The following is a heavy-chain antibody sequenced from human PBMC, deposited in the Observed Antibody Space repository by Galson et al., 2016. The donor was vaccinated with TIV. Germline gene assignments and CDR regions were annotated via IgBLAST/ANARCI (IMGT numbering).Heavy chain of an antibody. CDR2: FRYDGGNR. V-gene: IGHV3-33*01. CDR3: AREFSETSFDY. CDR1: GFTFGSYG. J-gene: IGHJ4*02. D-gene: IGHD6-25*01. Sequence: SLRLSCAASGFTFGSYGMHWVRQAPGKGLEWVAGFRYDGGNRSYAESLKGRFTIPRENSKNRVYLQLNSLRDEDTAVYYCAREFSETSFDYWGQGTLVSVSS.